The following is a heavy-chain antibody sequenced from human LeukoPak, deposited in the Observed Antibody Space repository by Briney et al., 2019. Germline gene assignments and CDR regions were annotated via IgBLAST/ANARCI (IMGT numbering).Heavy chain of an antibody. CDR3: ARLSCSSTSCYSFDY. Sequence: SETLSLTCTVSGDSISTYYWSWLRQPAGRGLEWIGRIYTSGSTNYNPSLKSRVTMSVDTSKNQFSLKLSSVTAADTAVYYCARLSCSSTSCYSFDYWGQGTLVAVSS. CDR1: GDSISTYY. CDR2: IYTSGST. D-gene: IGHD2-2*01. J-gene: IGHJ4*02. V-gene: IGHV4-4*07.